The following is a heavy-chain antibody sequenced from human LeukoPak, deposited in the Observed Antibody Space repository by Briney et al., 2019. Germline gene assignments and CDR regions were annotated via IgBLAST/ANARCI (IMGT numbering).Heavy chain of an antibody. D-gene: IGHD6-19*01. CDR3: ARRSSGWHYYFDY. Sequence: PGGSLRLSCAASGFTFGEYDMNWVREAPGKGLEWVSYISGSGSTIYYADSVKGRFTISRDNAKNSLYRQMNSLRGEDTAVYYCARRSSGWHYYFDYWGQGTLVTVSS. V-gene: IGHV3-48*03. CDR1: GFTFGEYD. J-gene: IGHJ4*02. CDR2: ISGSGSTI.